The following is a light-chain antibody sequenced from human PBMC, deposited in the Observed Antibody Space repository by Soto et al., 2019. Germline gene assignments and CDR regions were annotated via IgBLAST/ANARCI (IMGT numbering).Light chain of an antibody. CDR2: WAY. CDR1: QSVLYTLNKRNY. Sequence: DIVMTQSPDSLAMSLGERATINCKSSQSVLYTLNKRNYLSWYQQKPGQPPKLLIYWAYTRYSGVPDRFSVSWSGTEFSLTISCLQAEDAAVYYCQQYYTTPTITFGQWTRLEIK. V-gene: IGKV4-1*01. CDR3: QQYYTTPTIT. J-gene: IGKJ5*01.